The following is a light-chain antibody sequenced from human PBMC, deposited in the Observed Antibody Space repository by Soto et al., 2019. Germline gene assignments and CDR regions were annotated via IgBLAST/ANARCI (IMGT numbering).Light chain of an antibody. V-gene: IGKV3-20*01. J-gene: IGKJ3*01. CDR2: GAS. Sequence: EIVLTQSPGTLSLSLGERATLSCRASQSVSSINLAWYQQKPGQAPRLLIYGASSRATGIPDRFSGSGSGTDFTLTISRLEPEDFAVYYCQQYGSSPFTFGPGTKVDIK. CDR1: QSVSSIN. CDR3: QQYGSSPFT.